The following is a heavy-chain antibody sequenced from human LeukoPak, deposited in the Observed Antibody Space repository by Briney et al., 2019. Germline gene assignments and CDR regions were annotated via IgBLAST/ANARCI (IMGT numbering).Heavy chain of an antibody. CDR1: GFTFSNYA. Sequence: GGSLRLSCAASGFTFSNYAMHWVRQAPGKGLEWVAVISYDGSNKYYADSVKGRFTISRDNSKNTLYLQMNSLRAEDTAVYYCARRKVGGTGDYWGQGTQVTVSS. D-gene: IGHD1-26*01. J-gene: IGHJ4*02. CDR3: ARRKVGGTGDY. V-gene: IGHV3-30*04. CDR2: ISYDGSNK.